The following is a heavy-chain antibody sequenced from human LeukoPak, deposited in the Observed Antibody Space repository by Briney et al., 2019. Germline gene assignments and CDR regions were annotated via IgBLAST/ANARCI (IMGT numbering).Heavy chain of an antibody. J-gene: IGHJ3*02. CDR1: GFTFSSYW. D-gene: IGHD1-26*01. Sequence: PGGSLRLSCAASGFTFSSYWMSWVRQAPGQGLEWVANIKQDGSEKYYVDSVKGRFTISRDNAKNSLYLQMNTLRAEDTAVYYCARDPSGNDAFDIWGQGTTVTVSS. V-gene: IGHV3-7*05. CDR3: ARDPSGNDAFDI. CDR2: IKQDGSEK.